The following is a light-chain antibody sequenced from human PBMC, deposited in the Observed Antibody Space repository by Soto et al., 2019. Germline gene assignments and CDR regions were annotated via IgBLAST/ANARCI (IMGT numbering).Light chain of an antibody. J-gene: IGKJ5*01. CDR3: QQYKNWPL. Sequence: EVVMTQSSVTLSVSPGERVTLSCRTSHSVNSHVAWYQQKPGQAPRLLLYGASTRATGIPVRFSGSGFGTEFTLTISSLQSEDFAVYYCQQYKNWPLFGQGTRLEIK. V-gene: IGKV3-15*01. CDR2: GAS. CDR1: HSVNSH.